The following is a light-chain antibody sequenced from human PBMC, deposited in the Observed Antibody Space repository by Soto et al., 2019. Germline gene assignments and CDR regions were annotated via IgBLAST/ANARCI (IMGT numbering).Light chain of an antibody. CDR3: QQYKNWLALT. CDR1: QRLSSN. Sequence: EIVMTQFPATLFVSPGERATLSCRASQRLSSNLAWYQQKPGQAPRLLIYGVSTRATGVPARFSGSGSGTEFTLTISSLQSEDSAVYYCQQYKNWLALTFGGGTKVDIK. V-gene: IGKV3-15*01. J-gene: IGKJ4*01. CDR2: GVS.